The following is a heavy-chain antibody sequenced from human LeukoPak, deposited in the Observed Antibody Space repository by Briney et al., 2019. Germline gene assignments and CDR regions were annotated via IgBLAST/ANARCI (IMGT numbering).Heavy chain of an antibody. J-gene: IGHJ4*02. D-gene: IGHD2-15*01. CDR1: GFPFSSYW. V-gene: IGHV3-7*03. CDR3: GRVSESLVNGGVSWSFDN. Sequence: PGGSLRLSCAASGFPFSSYWMSWVRQAPGKGLEWVANIKQDGSEKYYVDSVKGRFTISRDNAKNSLYLQMNSLRAEDTAVYYCGRVSESLVNGGVSWSFDNWGQGTLVTVSS. CDR2: IKQDGSEK.